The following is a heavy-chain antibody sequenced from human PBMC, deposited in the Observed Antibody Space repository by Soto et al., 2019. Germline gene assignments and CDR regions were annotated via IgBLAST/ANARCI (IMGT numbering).Heavy chain of an antibody. D-gene: IGHD3-22*01. Sequence: EVQLLESGGGLVQPGGSLRLSCAASGFTFSSYAMSWVRQAPGKGLEWVSAISGCGGSTYYADSVKGRFTISRDNSKNTLYLQMNSLRAEDTAVYYCAKDHDSSGYYFTPKNNYFDYWGQGTLVTVSS. CDR3: AKDHDSSGYYFTPKNNYFDY. J-gene: IGHJ4*02. CDR1: GFTFSSYA. V-gene: IGHV3-23*01. CDR2: ISGCGGST.